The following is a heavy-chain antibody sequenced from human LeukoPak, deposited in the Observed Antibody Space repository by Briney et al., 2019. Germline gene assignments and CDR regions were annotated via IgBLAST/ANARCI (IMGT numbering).Heavy chain of an antibody. CDR1: GFNFNHYW. Sequence: PGGSLRLSCAASGFNFNHYWMTWVRQSPGKGLEWVANIKEDGTEKNYVDSVKGRFTISRDNAKNSLYLQMSSLRAEDTAVYYCARGGSESDYWGQGTLVTVSS. CDR3: ARGGSESDY. V-gene: IGHV3-7*01. J-gene: IGHJ4*02. CDR2: IKEDGTEK.